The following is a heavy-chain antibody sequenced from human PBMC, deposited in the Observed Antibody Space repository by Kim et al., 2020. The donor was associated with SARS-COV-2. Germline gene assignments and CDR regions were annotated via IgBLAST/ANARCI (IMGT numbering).Heavy chain of an antibody. CDR2: VYYSGNT. CDR3: ARAPRFSLGGVIVTPFDL. Sequence: SETLSLTCTVSGGSVISDQYYWNWIRQSPGKGLEWIGSVYYSGNTNYNPSLNSRVTITVDSSKNHFSLLLTSVTAADTATYYCARAPRFSLGGVIVTPFDLWGQGTLVPVSS. CDR1: GGSVISDQYY. D-gene: IGHD3-16*02. V-gene: IGHV4-61*03. J-gene: IGHJ5*02.